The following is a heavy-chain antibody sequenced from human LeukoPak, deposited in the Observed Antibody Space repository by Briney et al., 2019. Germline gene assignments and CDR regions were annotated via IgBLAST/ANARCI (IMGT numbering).Heavy chain of an antibody. J-gene: IGHJ4*02. CDR2: ISSSSRTI. CDR1: GFTFSNYD. D-gene: IGHD2-15*01. CDR3: VRVAGGHSVNYLDS. Sequence: GGSLRLSCAASGFTFSNYDMIWVRQAPGKGLEWISYISSSSRTIYYADSVQGRFNVSRDNAKNSLYLQMNSLRDEDTGMFHCVRVAGGHSVNYLDSWGQGTLVTVSS. V-gene: IGHV3-48*02.